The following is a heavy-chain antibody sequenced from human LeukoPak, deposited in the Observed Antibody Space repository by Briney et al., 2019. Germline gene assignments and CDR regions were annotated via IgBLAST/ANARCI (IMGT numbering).Heavy chain of an antibody. CDR1: GGTFSSYT. CDR2: IIPILGIA. D-gene: IGHD1-26*01. V-gene: IGHV1-69*02. Sequence: GSSVKVSCKASGGTFSSYTISWVRQAPGQGLEWMGRIIPILGIANYAQKFQGRVTITADKSTSTAYMELSSLRSEDTAVYYCARGRNHGSYTLSYWGQGTLVTVSS. J-gene: IGHJ4*02. CDR3: ARGRNHGSYTLSY.